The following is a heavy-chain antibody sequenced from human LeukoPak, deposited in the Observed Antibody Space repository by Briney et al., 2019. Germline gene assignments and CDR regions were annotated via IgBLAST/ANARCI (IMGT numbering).Heavy chain of an antibody. CDR1: GFTFDDYA. CDR3: AKDVSGGDCPDY. CDR2: ISYDGSDK. V-gene: IGHV3-30*04. D-gene: IGHD2-21*02. Sequence: GGSLRLSCAASGFTFDDYAMHWVRQAPGKGLEWVALISYDGSDKDYAKSVKGRFTISRDNSKNTLYLQMNSLRAEDTAVYYCAKDVSGGDCPDYWGQGTLVTVSS. J-gene: IGHJ4*02.